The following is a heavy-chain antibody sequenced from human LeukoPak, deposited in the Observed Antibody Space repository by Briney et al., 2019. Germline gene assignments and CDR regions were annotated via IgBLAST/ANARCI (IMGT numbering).Heavy chain of an antibody. V-gene: IGHV3-21*03. Sequence: PGGSLRLSCAASGFSFSDYNMNWVRQAPVKGLEWVSSISSGSSYIYYADSVKGRFTISRDNSKNTLYLQMNSLRAEDTAVYYCARDTSGPDYWGQGTLVTVSS. D-gene: IGHD6-19*01. CDR3: ARDTSGPDY. J-gene: IGHJ4*02. CDR2: ISSGSSYI. CDR1: GFSFSDYN.